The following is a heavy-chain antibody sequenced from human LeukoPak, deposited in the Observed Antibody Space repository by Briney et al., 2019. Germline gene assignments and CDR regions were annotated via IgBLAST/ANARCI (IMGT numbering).Heavy chain of an antibody. D-gene: IGHD6-19*01. J-gene: IGHJ4*02. CDR3: VRGITVAGMEYYFDL. V-gene: IGHV3-53*01. CDR2: IYSGGNT. Sequence: PGGSLRLSCAASGLTVSSNCMNWVRQAPGKGLEWVSVIYSGGNTSYADSVKGRFTISRDNPKNTVYLQMNSLRAEDTAVYYCVRGITVAGMEYYFDLWGQGALVTVSS. CDR1: GLTVSSNC.